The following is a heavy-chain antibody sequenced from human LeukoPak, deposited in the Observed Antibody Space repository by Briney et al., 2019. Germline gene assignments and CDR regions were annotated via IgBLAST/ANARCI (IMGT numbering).Heavy chain of an antibody. CDR1: GGSFSGYY. CDR3: ARVRGSSSWYRFDY. V-gene: IGHV4-34*01. J-gene: IGHJ4*02. D-gene: IGHD6-13*01. CDR2: INHSGST. Sequence: SETLSLTCAVYGGSFSGYYWSWIRQPPGKGLEWIGEINHSGSTNYNPSLKSRVTISVDTSKNQFSLKLSSVTAADTAVYYCARVRGSSSWYRFDYWGQGTLVTVSS.